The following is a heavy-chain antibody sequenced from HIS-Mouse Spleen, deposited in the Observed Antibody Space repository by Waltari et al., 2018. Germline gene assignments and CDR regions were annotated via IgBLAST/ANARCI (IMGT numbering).Heavy chain of an antibody. Sequence: QLQLQESGPGLVKPSETLSLTCTVSGGSISSSSYYWGWIRQPPGKGLEWIGSIYYSGSTYYNPSLKNRVTISVDTSKNQFSLKLSSMTAADTAVYYCAREIPYSSSWYDWYFDLWGRGTLVTVSS. CDR1: GGSISSSSYY. V-gene: IGHV4-39*07. J-gene: IGHJ2*01. CDR2: IYYSGST. CDR3: AREIPYSSSWYDWYFDL. D-gene: IGHD6-13*01.